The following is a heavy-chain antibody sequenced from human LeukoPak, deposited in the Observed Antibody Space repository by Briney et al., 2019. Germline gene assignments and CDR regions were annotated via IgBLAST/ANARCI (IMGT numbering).Heavy chain of an antibody. CDR1: GYTFSGFY. CDR2: INLNTGGT. V-gene: IGHV1-2*02. J-gene: IGHJ4*02. Sequence: ASVKVSCKPSGYTFSGFYIHWVRQAPGQGLEWMACINLNTGGTEFAQKFQGRVTMTRDTSISTAYMELSSLRSDDTAVYYCARDPIRGDGYNLDYWGQGTLVTVSS. CDR3: ARDPIRGDGYNLDY. D-gene: IGHD5-24*01.